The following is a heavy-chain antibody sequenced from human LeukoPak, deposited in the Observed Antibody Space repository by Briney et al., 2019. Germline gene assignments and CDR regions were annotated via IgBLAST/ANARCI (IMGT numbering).Heavy chain of an antibody. CDR3: ARDYGDSLYYFDY. D-gene: IGHD4-17*01. V-gene: IGHV4-38-2*02. J-gene: IGHJ4*02. CDR1: GYSISSGYY. Sequence: SETLSLTCTVSGYSISSGYYWGWIRQPPGKGLEWIGSIYHSGSTYYNPSLKSRVTISVDTSKNQFSLKLSSVTAADTAVYYCARDYGDSLYYFDYWGQGTLVTVSS. CDR2: IYHSGST.